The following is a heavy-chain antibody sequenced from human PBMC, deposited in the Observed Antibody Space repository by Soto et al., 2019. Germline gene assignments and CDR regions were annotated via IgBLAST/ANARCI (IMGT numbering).Heavy chain of an antibody. CDR2: ISWNGGSI. J-gene: IGHJ6*02. CDR3: AKSLGGPANGMGV. D-gene: IGHD2-15*01. Sequence: EVQLVESGGGLVQPGRSLRLSCAASGLSFDDYAMHWVRQVPGKGLEWVSGISWNGGSIGYADSVKGRFSISRDNAKNSLYLQMNSLRVEDTALYYCAKSLGGPANGMGVWGQGTTVTVSS. V-gene: IGHV3-9*01. CDR1: GLSFDDYA.